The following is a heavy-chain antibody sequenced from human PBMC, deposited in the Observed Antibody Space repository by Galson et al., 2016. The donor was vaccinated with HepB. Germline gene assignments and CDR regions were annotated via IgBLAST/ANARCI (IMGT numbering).Heavy chain of an antibody. J-gene: IGHJ4*02. CDR2: VDPSDSYT. V-gene: IGHV5-10-1*01. D-gene: IGHD3-10*01. CDR3: AGGHYGSGSFYLFDY. CDR1: GYSFTSYW. Sequence: QSGAEVKKPGESLRISCKGSGYSFTSYWISWVRQMPGKSLVWMGSVDPSDSYTNYSPSLQGHVTITADKSISTAYLQWSSLKASDTAMYYCAGGHYGSGSFYLFDYWGQGTLVTVSS.